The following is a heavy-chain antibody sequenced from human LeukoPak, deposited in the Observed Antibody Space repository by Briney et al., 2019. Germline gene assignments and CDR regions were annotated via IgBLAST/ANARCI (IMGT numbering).Heavy chain of an antibody. J-gene: IGHJ6*03. CDR2: ISSSSSTI. V-gene: IGHV3-48*01. D-gene: IGHD2-15*01. Sequence: GGSLRLSCAASEFTFSWYSMNWVRQAPGKGLEWVSYISSSSSTIYYADSVKGRFTISRDNAKNSLFLQMNSLRAEDTAVYYCAREGRKSRGVDIVRKKETGYYYYMDVWGKGTTVTVSS. CDR3: AREGRKSRGVDIVRKKETGYYYYMDV. CDR1: EFTFSWYS.